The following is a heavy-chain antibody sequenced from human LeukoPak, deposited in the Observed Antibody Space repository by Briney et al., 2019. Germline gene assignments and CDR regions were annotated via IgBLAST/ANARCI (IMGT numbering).Heavy chain of an antibody. V-gene: IGHV1-2*02. CDR2: INPNSGGT. J-gene: IGHJ2*01. CDR3: ARDLYSSGWYHWYFDL. D-gene: IGHD6-19*01. Sequence: WASVKVSCKASGYTFTGYYMHWVRQAPGQGLEWMGWINPNSGGTNYAQKFQGRVTMTRDTSISTAYMELSRLRSDDTAVYYCARDLYSSGWYHWYFDLWGRGTLVTVSS. CDR1: GYTFTGYY.